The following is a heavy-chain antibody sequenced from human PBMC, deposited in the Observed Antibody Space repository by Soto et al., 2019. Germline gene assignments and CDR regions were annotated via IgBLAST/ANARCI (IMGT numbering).Heavy chain of an antibody. J-gene: IGHJ4*02. D-gene: IGHD3-3*01. Sequence: GGSLRLSCAASGFTFSSYEMNWVRQAPGKGLEGVSYISSSRSSIYYADSVNGRFTISIDNDKNSLYLQMNSLRAEDTAVYYCARNSERAYDFWSGYYWTNFDYWGQGTLVTVAS. CDR1: GFTFSSYE. V-gene: IGHV3-48*03. CDR2: ISSSRSSI. CDR3: ARNSERAYDFWSGYYWTNFDY.